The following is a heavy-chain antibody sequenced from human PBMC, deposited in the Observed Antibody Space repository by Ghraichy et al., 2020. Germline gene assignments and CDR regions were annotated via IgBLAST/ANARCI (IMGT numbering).Heavy chain of an antibody. V-gene: IGHV3-21*01. D-gene: IGHD3-3*01. CDR3: ARDAVGWSRDY. CDR1: GFTFSSCS. Sequence: GGSLRLSCAASGFTFSSCSMSWVRQAPGKGLEWVSSITSSSYIYYADSLKGRFTISRDNAKNSLYLQMNSLRAEDTAVYYCARDAVGWSRDYWGQGTLVTVSS. J-gene: IGHJ4*02. CDR2: ITSSSYI.